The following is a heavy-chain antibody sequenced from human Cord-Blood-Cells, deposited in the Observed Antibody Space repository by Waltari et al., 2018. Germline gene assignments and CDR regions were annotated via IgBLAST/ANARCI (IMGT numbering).Heavy chain of an antibody. J-gene: IGHJ4*02. Sequence: VQLVESGGGLIQPGGSLRLSCAASGFTVSSNYMSWVRQAPGKGLEWVSVIYSGGSTYYADSVKGRFTISRDNSKNTLYLQMNSLRAEDTAVYYCASERRYYYDSSGYYYWGQGTLVTVSS. D-gene: IGHD3-22*01. V-gene: IGHV3-53*01. CDR3: ASERRYYYDSSGYYY. CDR2: IYSGGST. CDR1: GFTVSSNY.